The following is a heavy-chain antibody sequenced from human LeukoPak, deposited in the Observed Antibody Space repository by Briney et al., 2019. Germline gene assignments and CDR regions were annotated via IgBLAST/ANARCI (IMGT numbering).Heavy chain of an antibody. Sequence: GASAKVSCKASGYTSTSYGISWVRQAPGQGLEWMGWISAYNGNTNCAQKLQGRVTMTTDTSTSTAYMELRSLRSDDTAVYYCARSKQGIAAAVPLDYWGQGTLVTVSS. CDR3: ARSKQGIAAAVPLDY. D-gene: IGHD6-13*01. V-gene: IGHV1-18*01. CDR1: GYTSTSYG. J-gene: IGHJ4*02. CDR2: ISAYNGNT.